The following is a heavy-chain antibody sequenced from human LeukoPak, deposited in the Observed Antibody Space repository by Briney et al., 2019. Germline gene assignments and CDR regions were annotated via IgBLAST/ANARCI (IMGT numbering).Heavy chain of an antibody. CDR2: ISGSGGST. CDR1: GFTFSSYA. V-gene: IGHV3-23*01. Sequence: GGSLRLSCAASGFTFSSYAMSWVRQAPGKGLEWVSAISGSGGSTYYADSVKGRFTISRDNSKNTLYLQMNSLRAEDTAVYYCAKDWRYCSSTSCYLDYWGQGTLVTVSS. CDR3: AKDWRYCSSTSCYLDY. D-gene: IGHD2-2*01. J-gene: IGHJ4*02.